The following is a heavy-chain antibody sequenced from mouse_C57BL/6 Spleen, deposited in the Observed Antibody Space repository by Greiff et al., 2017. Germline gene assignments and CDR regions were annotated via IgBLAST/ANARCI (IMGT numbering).Heavy chain of an antibody. V-gene: IGHV1-80*01. J-gene: IGHJ2*01. CDR1: GYAFSSYW. Sequence: QVQLQQSGAELVKPGASVKISCKASGYAFSSYWMNWVKQRPGKGLEWIGQIYPGDGDTNYNGKFKGKATLTADKSSSTAYMQLSSLTSEDSAVYFCARRPPPHYYGSSYDLDYWGQGTTLTVSS. D-gene: IGHD1-1*01. CDR3: ARRPPPHYYGSSYDLDY. CDR2: IYPGDGDT.